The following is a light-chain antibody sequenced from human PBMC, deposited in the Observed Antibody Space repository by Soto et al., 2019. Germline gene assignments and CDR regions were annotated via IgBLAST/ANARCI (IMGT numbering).Light chain of an antibody. CDR1: QSISSW. J-gene: IGKJ2*01. CDR3: QQSYSSPYT. Sequence: DIQMTQSPSTLSASVGDRVTITCRARQSISSWLAWYQQKPGKAPKLLIYGASNLESGVPSRFSGSGSGTDFTLTISSLQPEDFATYYCQQSYSSPYTFGRGTKVEI. V-gene: IGKV1-39*01. CDR2: GAS.